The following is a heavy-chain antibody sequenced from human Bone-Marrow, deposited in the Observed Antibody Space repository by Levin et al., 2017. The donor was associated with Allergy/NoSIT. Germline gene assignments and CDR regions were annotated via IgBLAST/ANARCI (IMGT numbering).Heavy chain of an antibody. CDR1: GFTFRSYG. D-gene: IGHD1-26*01. J-gene: IGHJ6*03. CDR2: TSYDGNKE. V-gene: IGHV3-30-3*01. Sequence: GGSLRLSCAASGFTFRSYGMHWVRQAPGKGLEWVAVTSYDGNKENYAESVKGRFTISRDNSKNTLYLQMNSLRTEDTAVYYCARVGINFYYNYYMDVWGKGTTVTVSS. CDR3: ARVGINFYYNYYMDV.